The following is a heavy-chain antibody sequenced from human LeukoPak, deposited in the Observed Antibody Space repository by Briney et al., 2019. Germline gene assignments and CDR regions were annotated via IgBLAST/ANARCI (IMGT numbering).Heavy chain of an antibody. D-gene: IGHD6-19*01. J-gene: IGHJ6*02. V-gene: IGHV4-61*08. CDR3: ARNRGWYATDV. CDR2: VYYTGST. Sequence: SETLSLTCTVSGDSVNSDDYYWSWIRQPPGKGLEWIGYVYYTGSTDYHSSLKSRVTMSLDKSKNQFSLELTSVTAADTAVYYCARNRGWYATDVWGQGAAVTVSS. CDR1: GDSVNSDDYY.